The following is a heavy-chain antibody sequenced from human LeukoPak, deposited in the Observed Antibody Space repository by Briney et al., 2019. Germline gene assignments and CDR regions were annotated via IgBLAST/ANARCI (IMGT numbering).Heavy chain of an antibody. CDR2: IYYSGST. J-gene: IGHJ4*02. D-gene: IGHD3-3*01. V-gene: IGHV4-31*03. Sequence: SETLSLTCTVSGGSISSSSYYWGWIRQPPGKGLEWIGYIYYSGSTYYNPSLKSRVTISVDTSKNQFSLKLSSVTAADTAVYYCASQRGNDFWSGSKYYFDYWGQGTLVTVSS. CDR3: ASQRGNDFWSGSKYYFDY. CDR1: GGSISSSSYY.